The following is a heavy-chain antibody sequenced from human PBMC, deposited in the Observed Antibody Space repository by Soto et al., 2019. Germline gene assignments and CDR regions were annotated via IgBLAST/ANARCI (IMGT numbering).Heavy chain of an antibody. D-gene: IGHD6-19*01. V-gene: IGHV3-33*01. CDR2: IWYDGSNK. Sequence: QVQLVESGGGVVQPGRSLRLSCAASGFTFSSYGMHWVRQAPGKGLEWVAVIWYDGSNKYYADSVKGRFTISRDNSKNTLYLHMNSLRAEDTAVYYCARDGGTQWLAIHYYYYYGMDVWGQGTTVTVSS. CDR1: GFTFSSYG. CDR3: ARDGGTQWLAIHYYYYYGMDV. J-gene: IGHJ6*02.